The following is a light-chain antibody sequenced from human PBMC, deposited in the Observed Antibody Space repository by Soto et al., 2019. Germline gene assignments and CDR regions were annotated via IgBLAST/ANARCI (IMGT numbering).Light chain of an antibody. CDR1: QSVSSGY. Sequence: EIVLTQSPGTLSLSPGERATLSCRASQSVSSGYLAWYQQKPGPAPRLLTYGASSRATGIPDRFSASGSGTDFTLTIIILEPEDFAVYYCQQYDSSPLTFGGGTKVEIK. J-gene: IGKJ4*01. CDR3: QQYDSSPLT. V-gene: IGKV3-20*01. CDR2: GAS.